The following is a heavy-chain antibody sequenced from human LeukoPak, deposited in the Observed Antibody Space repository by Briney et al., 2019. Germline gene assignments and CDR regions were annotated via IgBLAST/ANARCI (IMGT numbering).Heavy chain of an antibody. V-gene: IGHV3-74*01. D-gene: IGHD6-19*01. CDR2: INSDASST. CDR1: GFTFSSYW. Sequence: GGFLRLSCAASGFTFSSYWMHWVRQAPGKGLVWVSRINSDASSTSYADSVKGRFTISRDNAKNTLYLQMNSLRAEDTAVYYCARVAAVAGADFDYWGQGTLVTVSS. CDR3: ARVAAVAGADFDY. J-gene: IGHJ4*02.